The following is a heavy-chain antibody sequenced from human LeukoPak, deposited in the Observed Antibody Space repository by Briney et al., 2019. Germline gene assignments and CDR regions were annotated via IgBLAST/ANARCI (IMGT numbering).Heavy chain of an antibody. D-gene: IGHD2-15*01. Sequence: PSETLSLTCAVYGGSFSGYHWSWIRQPPGKGLEWIGSFYYNGSTNYNPSLKSRVTISVDTSKNQFSLKLRSVTAADTAVYYCARAAYYYYYMDVWGKGTTVTVSS. V-gene: IGHV4-59*01. J-gene: IGHJ6*03. CDR1: GGSFSGYH. CDR3: ARAAYYYYYMDV. CDR2: FYYNGST.